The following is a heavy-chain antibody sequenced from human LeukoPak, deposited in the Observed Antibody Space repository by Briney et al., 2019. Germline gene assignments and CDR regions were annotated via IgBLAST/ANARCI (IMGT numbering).Heavy chain of an antibody. V-gene: IGHV3-30*03. Sequence: GRSLRLSCAASGSTFSSYGMHWVRQAPGKGLEWVAVISYDGSNKYYADSVKGRFTISRDNSKNTLYLQMNSLRAEDTAVYYCARGSYSGSYWQDAFDIWGQGTMVTVSS. J-gene: IGHJ3*02. D-gene: IGHD1-26*01. CDR2: ISYDGSNK. CDR1: GSTFSSYG. CDR3: ARGSYSGSYWQDAFDI.